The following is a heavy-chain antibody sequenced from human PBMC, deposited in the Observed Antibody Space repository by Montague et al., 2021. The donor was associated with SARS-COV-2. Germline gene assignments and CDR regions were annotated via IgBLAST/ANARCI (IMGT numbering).Heavy chain of an antibody. CDR3: ERVVRGRSGHSCYFDP. CDR2: ICKAVGN. Sequence: SETLSLTCAVSGASISSDNWWNWVRQSPGKGLECIGDICKAVGNNYNSPLKRRVTIAVNNFSNQISLMMTSVTAAATAIYYCERVVRGRSGHSCYFDPWDQGTLVTVSS. D-gene: IGHD2-2*01. V-gene: IGHV4-4*02. J-gene: IGHJ5*02. CDR1: GASISSDNW.